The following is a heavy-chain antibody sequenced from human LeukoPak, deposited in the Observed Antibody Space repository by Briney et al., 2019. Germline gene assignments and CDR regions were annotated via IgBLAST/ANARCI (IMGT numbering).Heavy chain of an antibody. Sequence: GASVKVSCKASGYTFTSYAMNWVRQAPGQGLEWMGWINAYNGNTNYAQKLQGRVTMTTDTSTSTAYMELRSLRSDDTAVYYCARDAKWLVPYYFDYWGQGTLVTVSS. V-gene: IGHV1-18*01. J-gene: IGHJ4*02. CDR3: ARDAKWLVPYYFDY. CDR1: GYTFTSYA. CDR2: INAYNGNT. D-gene: IGHD6-19*01.